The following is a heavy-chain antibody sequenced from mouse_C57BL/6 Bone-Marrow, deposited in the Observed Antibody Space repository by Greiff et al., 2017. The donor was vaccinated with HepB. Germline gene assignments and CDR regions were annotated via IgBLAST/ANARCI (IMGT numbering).Heavy chain of an antibody. CDR2: INPSNGGT. CDR3: ARGDTTVVATDY. D-gene: IGHD1-1*01. Sequence: VKLQQPGTELVKPGASVKLSCKASGYTFTSYWMHWVKQRPGQGLEWIGNINPSNGGTNYNEKFKSKATLTVDKSSSTAYMQLSSLTSEDSAVYYCARGDTTVVATDYWGQGTTLTVSS. CDR1: GYTFTSYW. J-gene: IGHJ2*01. V-gene: IGHV1-53*01.